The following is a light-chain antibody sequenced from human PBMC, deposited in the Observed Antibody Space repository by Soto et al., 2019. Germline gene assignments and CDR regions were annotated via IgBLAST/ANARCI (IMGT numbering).Light chain of an antibody. V-gene: IGKV1-5*03. CDR1: QTISSW. CDR3: QQYSSYSWT. Sequence: DIQMTQSPSSRSASVGDRVTITFRASQTISSWLAWYQQKPGKAPKLLIYKASSLESGVPSRFSGSGSGTEFTLTISSLQPDDFATYYCQQYSSYSWTFGQGTKVDIK. J-gene: IGKJ1*01. CDR2: KAS.